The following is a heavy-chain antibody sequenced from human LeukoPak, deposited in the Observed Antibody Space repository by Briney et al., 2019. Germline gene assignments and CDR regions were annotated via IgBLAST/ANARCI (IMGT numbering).Heavy chain of an antibody. CDR1: GGSFSGYY. Sequence: PSETLSLTCAVYGGSFSGYYWSWIRQPPGKGLEWIGEINHSGSTNYNPSLKSRVTISVDMSKNQFSLKLSSVTAADTAVYYCARGGPIAAAPKSFDYWGQGTLVTVSS. V-gene: IGHV4-34*01. D-gene: IGHD6-13*01. J-gene: IGHJ4*02. CDR2: INHSGST. CDR3: ARGGPIAAAPKSFDY.